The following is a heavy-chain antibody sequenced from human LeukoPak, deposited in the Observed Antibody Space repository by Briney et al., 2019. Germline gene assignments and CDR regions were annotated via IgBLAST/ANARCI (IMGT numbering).Heavy chain of an antibody. J-gene: IGHJ5*02. D-gene: IGHD6-13*01. CDR1: GFTVSSNY. CDR2: IGSDGRT. CDR3: ARAYSSSWYWNWFDP. Sequence: GGSLRLSCAASGFTVSSNYMSWVRQAPGKGLECVSVIGSDGRTYYANSVKGRFTISRDISKNMLYLQMNSLRADDTAVYYCARAYSSSWYWNWFDPWGQGTLVTVSS. V-gene: IGHV3-53*01.